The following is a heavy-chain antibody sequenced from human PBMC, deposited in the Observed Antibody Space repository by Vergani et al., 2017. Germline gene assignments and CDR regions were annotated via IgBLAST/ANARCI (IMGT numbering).Heavy chain of an antibody. CDR1: GFSFGSYG. J-gene: IGHJ4*02. Sequence: QVQLVESGGNVVQSGTSLRLSCAASGFSFGSYGMHWVRQSPGKGLEWVAVISNDGGNNYYADSVKGRFTISRDNAKKSLYLQMNSLRVEDTAVYYCARGPPSEYWGQGTLVTVSS. V-gene: IGHV3-30*03. CDR2: ISNDGGNN. CDR3: ARGPPSEY.